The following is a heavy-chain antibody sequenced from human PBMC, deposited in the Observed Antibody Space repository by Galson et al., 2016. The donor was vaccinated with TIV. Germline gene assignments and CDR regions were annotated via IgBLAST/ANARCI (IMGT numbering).Heavy chain of an antibody. D-gene: IGHD1-1*01. Sequence: SLRLSCAASGFAVSTTYIGWVRQAPGRGLEWVSVLYVGGATYYTDSVKGRFTISRDNSKNTLYLQMDALRAEDTAVYYCARAGGSNWNYFDKWGQGTLVTVSS. CDR1: GFAVSTTY. CDR2: LYVGGAT. CDR3: ARAGGSNWNYFDK. J-gene: IGHJ4*02. V-gene: IGHV3-53*01.